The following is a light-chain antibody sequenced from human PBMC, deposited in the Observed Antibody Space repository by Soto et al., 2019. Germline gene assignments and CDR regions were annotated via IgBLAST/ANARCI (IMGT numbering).Light chain of an antibody. CDR2: RAS. CDR3: QQYNNWPPIT. V-gene: IGKV3-15*01. CDR1: QSVTSN. Sequence: EIVMTKSPATLSVSPGERVTLHCRASQSVTSNLAWYQHKPGQSPRLLIYRASARATGVPDRFSGSGSGTEFTLTISSLQSEDFAVYYCQQYNNWPPITFGQGTRLEI. J-gene: IGKJ5*01.